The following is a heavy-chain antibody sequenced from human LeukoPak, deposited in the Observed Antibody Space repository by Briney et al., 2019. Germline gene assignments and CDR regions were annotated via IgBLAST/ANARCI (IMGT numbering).Heavy chain of an antibody. CDR3: AKRPGYSGDSGYYFDY. J-gene: IGHJ4*02. D-gene: IGHD5-12*01. CDR2: ISGSGIST. Sequence: GGSLRLSCTASGFTYSSYDLSWVRQAPGKGLDWVSAISGSGISTYYADSVKGRFTISRDNSKNTLYLQMNSLRAEDTAVYYCAKRPGYSGDSGYYFDYWGQGTLVTVSS. V-gene: IGHV3-23*01. CDR1: GFTYSSYD.